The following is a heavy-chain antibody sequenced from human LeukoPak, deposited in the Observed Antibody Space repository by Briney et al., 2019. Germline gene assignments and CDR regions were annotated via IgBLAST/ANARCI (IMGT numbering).Heavy chain of an antibody. Sequence: GASVKVSCKASGYTFTGYYIHWVRQAPGQGLEWMGWINPNSGGTNYAQKFQGRVTMTRDTSISTAYMELSRLRSEDTAVYYCARGGGPGYDSSGYYLNYYYYYMDVWGKGTTVTVSS. CDR3: ARGGGPGYDSSGYYLNYYYYYMDV. CDR2: INPNSGGT. J-gene: IGHJ6*03. V-gene: IGHV1-2*02. CDR1: GYTFTGYY. D-gene: IGHD3-22*01.